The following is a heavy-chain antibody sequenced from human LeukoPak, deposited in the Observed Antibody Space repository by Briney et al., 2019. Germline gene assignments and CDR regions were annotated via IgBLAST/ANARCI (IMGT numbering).Heavy chain of an antibody. Sequence: PGRSLRLSCAASGLTFSSYGMPWVRQAPGKGLEWVAVIWYDGSNKYYADSVKGRFTISRDNSKNTLYLQMNSLRDEDTAVYYCTSGSYPGPLDYWGQGTLVTVSS. V-gene: IGHV3-33*01. CDR1: GLTFSSYG. D-gene: IGHD1-26*01. CDR3: TSGSYPGPLDY. J-gene: IGHJ4*02. CDR2: IWYDGSNK.